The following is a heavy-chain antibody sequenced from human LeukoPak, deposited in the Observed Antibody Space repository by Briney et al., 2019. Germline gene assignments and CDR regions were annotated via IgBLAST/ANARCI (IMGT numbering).Heavy chain of an antibody. CDR1: GFTFSSYG. J-gene: IGHJ4*02. D-gene: IGHD6-6*01. V-gene: IGHV3-33*06. Sequence: PGGSLRLSCAASGFTFSSYGIHWVRQAPGKGLEWVAVIWYDGSNKYYADSVKGRFTISRDNSKNTLYLQMNSLRAEDTAVYYCAKRRSSSSGYFDYWGQGTLVTVSS. CDR2: IWYDGSNK. CDR3: AKRRSSSSGYFDY.